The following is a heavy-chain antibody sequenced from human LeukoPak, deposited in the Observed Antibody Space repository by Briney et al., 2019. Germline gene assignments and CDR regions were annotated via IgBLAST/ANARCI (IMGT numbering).Heavy chain of an antibody. Sequence: ASVKVSCKTSGYDFNRYTITWVRQAPGQGLEWMGWVSTSNGATNYAEKFQGRVTMTTGAVTKTAYMELRRLTSGDTAMYFCARVSDTSMVTPGFDSWGQGTLVTVS. CDR3: ARVSDTSMVTPGFDS. J-gene: IGHJ4*02. V-gene: IGHV1-18*01. CDR2: VSTSNGAT. D-gene: IGHD5-18*01. CDR1: GYDFNRYT.